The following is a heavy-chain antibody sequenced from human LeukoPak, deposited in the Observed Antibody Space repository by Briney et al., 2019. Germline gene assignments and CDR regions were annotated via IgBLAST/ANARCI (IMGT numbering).Heavy chain of an antibody. V-gene: IGHV4-59*01. J-gene: IGHJ4*02. CDR3: AGTYYDFWSGYSRGYYFDY. D-gene: IGHD3-3*01. CDR1: GGSISSYY. CDR2: IYYSGST. Sequence: PSETLSLTCTVSGGSISSYYWSWIRQPPGKGLEWIGYIYYSGSTNYNPSLKSRVTISVDTSKSQFSLKLSSVTAADTAVYYCAGTYYDFWSGYSRGYYFDYWGQGTLVTVSS.